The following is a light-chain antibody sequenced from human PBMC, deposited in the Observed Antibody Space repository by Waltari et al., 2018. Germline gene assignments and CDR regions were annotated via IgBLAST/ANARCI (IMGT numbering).Light chain of an antibody. J-gene: IGKJ1*01. CDR3: QQSYNLPRT. CDR2: TAS. CDR1: QNISNY. Sequence: TCRASQNISNYLNWYQQIPGKAPKILIYTASSLKNGVPSRFSGSGSGTDFTLTISSLQPEDFATYYCQQSYNLPRTFGQGTKVEIK. V-gene: IGKV1-39*01.